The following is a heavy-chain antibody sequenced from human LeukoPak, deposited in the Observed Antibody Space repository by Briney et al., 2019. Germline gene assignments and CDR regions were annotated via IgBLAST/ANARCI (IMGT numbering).Heavy chain of an antibody. Sequence: GGSLRLSCAASGFTFSNAWMSWVRQAPGKGLEWVGRIKSKTDGGTTDYAAPVKGRFTISRDDSKNTLYLQTNSLKTEDTAVYYCTTEKGLTIFGVVDYWGQVTLVTVSS. J-gene: IGHJ4*02. CDR1: GFTFSNAW. CDR3: TTEKGLTIFGVVDY. CDR2: IKSKTDGGTT. D-gene: IGHD3-3*01. V-gene: IGHV3-15*01.